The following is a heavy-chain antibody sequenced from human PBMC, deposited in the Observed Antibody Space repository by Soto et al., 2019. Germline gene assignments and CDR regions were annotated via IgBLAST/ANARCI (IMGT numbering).Heavy chain of an antibody. Sequence: GGSLRLSCEASGFAFSRYGMHWFRQAPGRGLEWVALIYSDGSKQYYTDSVKGRFTISRDNAKNTLFLEMSVLRAEDTAVYYCARDDDGEPNAFDVWGQGTMVTVSS. CDR2: IYSDGSKQ. CDR1: GFAFSRYG. D-gene: IGHD3-10*01. V-gene: IGHV3-33*01. CDR3: ARDDDGEPNAFDV. J-gene: IGHJ3*01.